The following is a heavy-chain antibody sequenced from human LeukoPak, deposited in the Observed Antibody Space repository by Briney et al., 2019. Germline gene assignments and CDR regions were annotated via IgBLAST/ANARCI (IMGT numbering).Heavy chain of an antibody. CDR2: INHSGST. J-gene: IGHJ4*02. CDR1: GGSISSSTYY. CDR3: ARGPRHPYRPYYFAS. D-gene: IGHD3-16*02. Sequence: SETLSLTCTLSGGSISSSTYYWGWIRRPPGKGLEWIGEINHSGSTNYNPSLKSRVPISVDTSKNQFSLKLSSVPAADTAVYYCARGPRHPYRPYYFASWGEGTLVTVSS. V-gene: IGHV4-39*07.